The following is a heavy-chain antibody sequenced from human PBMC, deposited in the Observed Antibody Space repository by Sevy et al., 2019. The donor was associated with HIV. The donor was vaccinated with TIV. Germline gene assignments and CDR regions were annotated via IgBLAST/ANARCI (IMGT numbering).Heavy chain of an antibody. D-gene: IGHD6-19*01. V-gene: IGHV3-73*01. Sequence: GGSLRLSCAASGFTFSGSAMHWVRQASGKGLEWVGRIRSKANSYATAYAASVKGRLTISRDDSKNTAYLQMNSLKTEDTAVYYCTSGRSYSSGWPGEYYYYYGMDVWGQGTTVTVSS. CDR2: IRSKANSYAT. CDR1: GFTFSGSA. J-gene: IGHJ6*02. CDR3: TSGRSYSSGWPGEYYYYYGMDV.